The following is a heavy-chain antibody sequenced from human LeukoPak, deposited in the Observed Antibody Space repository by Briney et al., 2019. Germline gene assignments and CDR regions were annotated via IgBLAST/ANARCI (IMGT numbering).Heavy chain of an antibody. J-gene: IGHJ4*02. CDR3: ARDLTLDTAMVTLLFDY. V-gene: IGHV3-30*03. CDR1: GFTFSSYW. D-gene: IGHD5-18*01. CDR2: ISYDGSNK. Sequence: GGSLRLSCAASGFTFSSYWMSWVRQAPGKGLEWVAVISYDGSNKYYADSVKGRFTISRDNSKNTLYLQMNSLRAEDTAVYYCARDLTLDTAMVTLLFDYWGQGTLVTVSS.